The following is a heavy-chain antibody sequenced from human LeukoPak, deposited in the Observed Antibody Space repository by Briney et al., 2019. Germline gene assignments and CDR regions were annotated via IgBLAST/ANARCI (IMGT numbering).Heavy chain of an antibody. CDR3: ARGPYCGGDCYLFDP. CDR2: IYHSGST. Sequence: SQTLSLTCAVPGGSISSGGYSWSWIRQPPGKGLEWIGYIYHSGSTYYNPSLKSRVTISVDRSKNQFSLKLSSVTAADTAVYYCARGPYCGGDCYLFDPWGQGTLVTVSS. J-gene: IGHJ5*02. V-gene: IGHV4-30-2*01. D-gene: IGHD2-21*02. CDR1: GGSISSGGYS.